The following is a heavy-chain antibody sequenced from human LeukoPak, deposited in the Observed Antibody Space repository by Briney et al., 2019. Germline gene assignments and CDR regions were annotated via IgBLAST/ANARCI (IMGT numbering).Heavy chain of an antibody. CDR1: GFTFSRNS. CDR3: ARVSSGYYHFDY. Sequence: GRSLRLSCAASGFTFSRNSTHWVRRARGKALVWVSRIDSDGSATSYADSEKGRFTISRDNAKNTLYLQMNSLRAEDTAVYYCARVSSGYYHFDYWGQGTLVTVSS. D-gene: IGHD3-22*01. J-gene: IGHJ4*02. CDR2: IDSDGSAT. V-gene: IGHV3-74*01.